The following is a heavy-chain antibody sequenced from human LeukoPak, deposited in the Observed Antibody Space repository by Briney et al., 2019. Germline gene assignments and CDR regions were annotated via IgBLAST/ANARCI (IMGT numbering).Heavy chain of an antibody. CDR3: ARDVKYSSSYYYYGMDV. CDR2: IIPILGIA. D-gene: IGHD6-6*01. Sequence: ASVKVSCKASGGTFSSYAISWVRQAPGQGLEWMGRIIPILGIANYAQKFQGRVTITADKPTSTAYMELSSLRSEDTAVYYCARDVKYSSSYYYYGMDVWGQGTTVTVSS. CDR1: GGTFSSYA. V-gene: IGHV1-69*04. J-gene: IGHJ6*02.